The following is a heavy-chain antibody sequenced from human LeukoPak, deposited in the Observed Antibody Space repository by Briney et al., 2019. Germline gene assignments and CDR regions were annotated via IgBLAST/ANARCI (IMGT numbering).Heavy chain of an antibody. CDR2: IWYDGSNR. CDR1: GFTFSSYG. D-gene: IGHD3-10*01. CDR3: ARDRGAYGTIDY. Sequence: AGGSLRLSCAASGFTFSSYGMRWVRQAPGKGLEWVAVIWYDGSNRYYADSVKGRFTISRDNSKNTLYLQMNSLRAEDTAVYYCARDRGAYGTIDYWGQGTLVTVSS. V-gene: IGHV3-33*01. J-gene: IGHJ4*02.